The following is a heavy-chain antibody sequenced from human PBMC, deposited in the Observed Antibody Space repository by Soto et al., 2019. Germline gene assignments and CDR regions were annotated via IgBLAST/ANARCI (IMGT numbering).Heavy chain of an antibody. CDR2: LYTRGTT. CDR3: AKGGTYYCDS. Sequence: SETLSLTCSVSGASISHFYWRWIRQSAGKGLEWIGRLYTRGTTDYNPSLKSRVTMSIDTSKNRVSLSLTSVTAADTAGYYCAKGGTYYCDSWGQGIVVTVSS. CDR1: GASISHFY. J-gene: IGHJ4*02. D-gene: IGHD3-16*01. V-gene: IGHV4-4*07.